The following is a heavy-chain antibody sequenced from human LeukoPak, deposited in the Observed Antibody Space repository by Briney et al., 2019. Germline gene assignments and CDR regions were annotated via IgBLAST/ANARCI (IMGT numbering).Heavy chain of an antibody. J-gene: IGHJ4*02. V-gene: IGHV3-53*01. D-gene: IGHD3-3*01. CDR1: GFTVSSNY. CDR2: IYSGGST. Sequence: GGSLRLSCAASGFTVSSNYMSWVRQAPGKGLEWVSVIYSGGSTYYADSVKGRFTISRDNAKNSLYLQMNSLRDEDTAVYYCARVHNFWSGYYAYFDYWGQGTLVTVSS. CDR3: ARVHNFWSGYYAYFDY.